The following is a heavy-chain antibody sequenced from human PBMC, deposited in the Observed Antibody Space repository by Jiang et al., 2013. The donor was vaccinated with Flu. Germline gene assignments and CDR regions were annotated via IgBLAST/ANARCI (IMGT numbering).Heavy chain of an antibody. V-gene: IGHV1-2*02. CDR3: GSNPLVRGVSNWFDP. Sequence: SCKASGYTFSDYYMHWVRQAPGQGLEWMGWMNPDSGGTNFAQRFQGRVTLTRDTSISTAYMELSRLTSDDTAVYYCGSNPLVRGVSNWFDPWGQGTLVTVSS. CDR2: MNPDSGGT. D-gene: IGHD3-10*01. J-gene: IGHJ5*02. CDR1: GYTFSDYY.